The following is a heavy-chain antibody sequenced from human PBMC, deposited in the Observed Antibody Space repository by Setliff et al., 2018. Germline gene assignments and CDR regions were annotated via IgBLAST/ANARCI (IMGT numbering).Heavy chain of an antibody. CDR3: ARAADSYGPPRSYMDV. Sequence: PGGSLRLSCAASGFFFRSYEMNWVRQTPGKGLEWVSYINSSDGITIHYADSVKGRFTVTRDNAKNSLYLQMNSLRAEDTAVYYCARAADSYGPPRSYMDVWGKGTTVTVSS. J-gene: IGHJ6*03. V-gene: IGHV3-48*03. D-gene: IGHD5-18*01. CDR2: INSSDGITI. CDR1: GFFFRSYE.